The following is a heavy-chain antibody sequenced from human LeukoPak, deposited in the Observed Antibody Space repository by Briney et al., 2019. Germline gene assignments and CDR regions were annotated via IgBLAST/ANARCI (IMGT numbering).Heavy chain of an antibody. D-gene: IGHD3-10*01. CDR1: GGSIGSYY. CDR3: ARGVAQYPNYYYYYYMDV. V-gene: IGHV4-4*09. CDR2: IYTSGST. J-gene: IGHJ6*03. Sequence: PSETLSLTCTVSGGSIGSYYWSWIRQPPGKGLEWIGYIYTSGSTNYNPSLKSRVTISVDTSKNQFSLKLSSVTAADTAVYYCARGVAQYPNYYYYYYMDVWGKGTMVTVSS.